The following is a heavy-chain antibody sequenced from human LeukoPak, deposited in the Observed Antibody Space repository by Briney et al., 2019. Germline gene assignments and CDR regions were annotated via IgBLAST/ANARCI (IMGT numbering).Heavy chain of an antibody. V-gene: IGHV1-18*01. Sequence: GASVKVSCKASGYTFTSYGISWVRQAPGQGLEWMGWISAYNGNTNYAQKLQGRVTMTTDTSTSTAYMELRSLRSDDTAVYYCARVLFPIGYCGGDCYPGDWFDPWGQGTLVTVSS. CDR1: GYTFTSYG. J-gene: IGHJ5*02. D-gene: IGHD2-21*02. CDR2: ISAYNGNT. CDR3: ARVLFPIGYCGGDCYPGDWFDP.